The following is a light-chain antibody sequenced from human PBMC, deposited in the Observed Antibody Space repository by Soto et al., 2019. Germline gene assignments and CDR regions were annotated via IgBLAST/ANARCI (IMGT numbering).Light chain of an antibody. CDR1: SSNLGGYNY. CDR2: EVS. CDR3: SSYVGSMVV. V-gene: IGLV2-8*01. J-gene: IGLJ3*02. Sequence: QSALTQPPSASGSPGQSVTISCAGTSSNLGGYNYVSWYQQHPGKAPKLIIFEVSKRPSVVPDRFSGSKSGNTASLAVSGLQAEDEADYYCSSYVGSMVVFGGGTKLTVL.